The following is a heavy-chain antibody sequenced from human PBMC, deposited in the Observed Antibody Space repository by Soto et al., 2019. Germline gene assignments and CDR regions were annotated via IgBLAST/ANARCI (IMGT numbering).Heavy chain of an antibody. CDR2: MNANSGNT. Sequence: QVQLVQSGAEVKKPGASVKVSCKASGYTFTSYDINWVRQATGQGLEWMGWMNANSGNTGYAQNVQGRVTMTRNTSISTAYMELSSRRSEDTAVYYCARGVGGSGSYGIDFWGQGTLVTVSS. V-gene: IGHV1-8*01. D-gene: IGHD3-10*01. CDR3: ARGVGGSGSYGIDF. J-gene: IGHJ4*02. CDR1: GYTFTSYD.